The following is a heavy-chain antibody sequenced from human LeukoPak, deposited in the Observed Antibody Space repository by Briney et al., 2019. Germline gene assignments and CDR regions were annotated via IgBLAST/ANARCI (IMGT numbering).Heavy chain of an antibody. J-gene: IGHJ4*02. CDR3: ASVLSGWDLLNAPLDY. Sequence: GGSLRLSCAASGFTFSSYAMHWVRQAPGKGLEWVAVISYDGSNKYYADSVKGRFTISRDNSKNTLYLQMNSLRAEDTAVYYCASVLSGWDLLNAPLDYWGQGTLVTVSS. CDR1: GFTFSSYA. D-gene: IGHD1-26*01. CDR2: ISYDGSNK. V-gene: IGHV3-30-3*01.